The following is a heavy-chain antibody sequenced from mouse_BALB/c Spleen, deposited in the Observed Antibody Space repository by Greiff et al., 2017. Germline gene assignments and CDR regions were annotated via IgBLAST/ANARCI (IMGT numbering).Heavy chain of an antibody. D-gene: IGHD3-2*01. Sequence: QVTLKESGPGILQPSQTLSLTCSFSGFSLSTSGMGVSWIRQPSGKGLEWLAHIYWDDDKRYNPSLKSRLTISTDTSSNQVFLKITSVDTADTATYYCARDSSGYDYWGQGTTLTVSS. V-gene: IGHV8-12*01. J-gene: IGHJ2*01. CDR2: IYWDDDK. CDR1: GFSLSTSGMG. CDR3: ARDSSGYDY.